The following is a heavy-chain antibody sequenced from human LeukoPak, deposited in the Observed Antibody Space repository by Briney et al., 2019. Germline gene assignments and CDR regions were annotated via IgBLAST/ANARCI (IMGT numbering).Heavy chain of an antibody. CDR3: ARVDYGEPLYY. J-gene: IGHJ4*02. Sequence: GASVKVSCKASGYTFTGYYMHWVRQAPGQGLEGMGWINPNRGGTNYAQKFQGRVTMTRDTSISTAYMELSRLRSDDTAVYYCARVDYGEPLYYWGQGTLVTVSS. D-gene: IGHD4-17*01. CDR2: INPNRGGT. V-gene: IGHV1-2*02. CDR1: GYTFTGYY.